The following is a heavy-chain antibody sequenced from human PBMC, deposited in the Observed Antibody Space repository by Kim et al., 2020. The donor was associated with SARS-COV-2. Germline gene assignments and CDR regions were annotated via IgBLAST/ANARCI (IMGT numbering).Heavy chain of an antibody. V-gene: IGHV3-23*01. CDR2: ITSSGDNT. D-gene: IGHD1-26*01. J-gene: IGHJ1*01. CDR3: ANVGTTGF. CDR1: GFTFSGYG. Sequence: GGSLRLSCAASGFTFSGYGISWVRQAPGKGLEWVSGITSSGDNTYSADSVRGRFTVSRDNSKNTLYLHMNSLRAEDTAIYYCANVGTTGFWGQGTLVTVSS.